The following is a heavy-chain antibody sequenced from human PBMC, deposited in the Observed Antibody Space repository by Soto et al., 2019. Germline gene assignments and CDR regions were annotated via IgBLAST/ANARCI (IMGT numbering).Heavy chain of an antibody. V-gene: IGHV4-39*01. CDR2: IYYSGST. J-gene: IGHJ5*02. Sequence: SETLSLTCTVSGGSISSSSYYWGWIRQPPGKGLEWIGSIYYSGSTYYNPSLKSRVTISVDTSKNQFSLKLSSVTAADTAVYYCARQKSQFFGVVSWFDPWGQGTLVTVSS. CDR3: ARQKSQFFGVVSWFDP. CDR1: GGSISSSSYY. D-gene: IGHD3-3*01.